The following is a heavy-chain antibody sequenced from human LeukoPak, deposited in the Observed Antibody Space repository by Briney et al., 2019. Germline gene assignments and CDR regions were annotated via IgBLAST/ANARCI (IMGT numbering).Heavy chain of an antibody. V-gene: IGHV4-59*12. J-gene: IGHJ3*02. CDR2: IYYSGST. CDR1: GGSISSYY. CDR3: ARAYDSSGYLLGAFDI. Sequence: SETLSLTCTVSGGSISSYYWSWIRQPPGKGLEWIGYIYYSGSTNYNPSLKSRVTISVDTSKNQFSLKLSSVTAADTAVYYCARAYDSSGYLLGAFDIWGQGTMVTVSS. D-gene: IGHD3-22*01.